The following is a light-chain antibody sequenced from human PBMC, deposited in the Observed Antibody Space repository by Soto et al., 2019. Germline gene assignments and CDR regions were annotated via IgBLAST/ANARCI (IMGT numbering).Light chain of an antibody. CDR1: QIVSSY. Sequence: ETALSQSTATLSLSRRERTTLSCRASQIVSSYLAWYQQKPGQAPRLLIYDASNRATGIPARFSGSGSGTDFTLTISSLEPEDFAVYYCQHRTNWLLTFGQGTLLEIK. CDR2: DAS. J-gene: IGKJ5*01. CDR3: QHRTNWLLT. V-gene: IGKV3-11*01.